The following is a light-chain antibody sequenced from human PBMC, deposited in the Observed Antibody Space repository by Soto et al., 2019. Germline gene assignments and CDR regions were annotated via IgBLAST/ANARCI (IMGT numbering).Light chain of an antibody. Sequence: EIVLTQSPGTLSLSPGEGATLSCRASQSVSSSYLAWYQQKPGQAPTLLIYGASNRAAGIPDRFSGSGYGTDFTLTISRLEAEDFAVYYCQQYAGPRRTFGQGTKVEIK. CDR3: QQYAGPRRT. J-gene: IGKJ1*01. CDR1: QSVSSSY. CDR2: GAS. V-gene: IGKV3-20*01.